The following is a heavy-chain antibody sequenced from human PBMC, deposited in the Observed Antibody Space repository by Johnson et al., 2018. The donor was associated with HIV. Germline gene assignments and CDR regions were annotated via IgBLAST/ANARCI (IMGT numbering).Heavy chain of an antibody. CDR1: GFAFSNYG. V-gene: IGHV3-15*01. Sequence: VQLVESGGGVVQPGGSLRLSCAASGFAFSNYGMHWVRQAPGKGLEWVGRIKSKTDGGTTDYAAPVKGRFTISRDNSKNTLYLQMNSLRAEDTAGYYCARGGSSSWYGSKYYAFDIWGQGTMVTVSS. D-gene: IGHD6-13*01. CDR3: ARGGSSSWYGSKYYAFDI. J-gene: IGHJ3*02. CDR2: IKSKTDGGTT.